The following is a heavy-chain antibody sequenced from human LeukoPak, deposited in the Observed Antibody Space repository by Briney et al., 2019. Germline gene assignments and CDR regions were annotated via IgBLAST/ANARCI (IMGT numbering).Heavy chain of an antibody. CDR3: ARVYGSAFYI. D-gene: IGHD3-10*01. CDR2: ISYDGSNK. Sequence: PGGSLRLSCAVSAFTFNGHWMTWVRQAPGKGREWVAVISYDGSNKYYADSVKGRFTIYRDNSKNTLYLQMNSLRAEDTAVFYCARVYGSAFYIWGQETMLTVSS. V-gene: IGHV3-30-3*01. J-gene: IGHJ3*02. CDR1: AFTFNGHW.